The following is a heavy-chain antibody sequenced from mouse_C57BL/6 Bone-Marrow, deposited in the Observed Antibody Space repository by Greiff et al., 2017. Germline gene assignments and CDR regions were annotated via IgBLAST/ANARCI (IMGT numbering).Heavy chain of an antibody. V-gene: IGHV1-81*01. CDR3: ARWLTVVGNWYFDV. J-gene: IGHJ1*03. Sequence: VQLQESGAELARPGASVKLSCKASGYTFTSYGISCVKQRTGQGLEWIGEIYPRSGNTYYNEKFKGKATLTADKSSSTAYMELRSLTSEDSAVYFCARWLTVVGNWYFDVWGTGTTVTVSS. CDR1: GYTFTSYG. D-gene: IGHD1-1*01. CDR2: IYPRSGNT.